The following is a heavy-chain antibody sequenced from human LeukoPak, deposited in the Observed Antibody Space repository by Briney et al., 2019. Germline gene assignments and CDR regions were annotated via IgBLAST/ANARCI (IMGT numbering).Heavy chain of an antibody. CDR3: ARERVPYYYGSGSEHYYYGMDV. Sequence: PGRSLRLSCAASGFTFSSYGMHWVRQAPGKGLEWVAVIWYDGSKKYYADSVKGRFTISRDNSKNTLYLQMNSLRAEDTAVYYCARERVPYYYGSGSEHYYYGMDVWGQGTTVTVSS. V-gene: IGHV3-33*01. J-gene: IGHJ6*02. D-gene: IGHD3-10*01. CDR2: IWYDGSKK. CDR1: GFTFSSYG.